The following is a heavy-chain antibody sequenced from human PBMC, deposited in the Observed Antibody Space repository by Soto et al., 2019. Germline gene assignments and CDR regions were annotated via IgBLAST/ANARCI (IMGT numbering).Heavy chain of an antibody. CDR3: ARTGYSSGWYKAAFDI. J-gene: IGHJ3*02. CDR2: INHSGST. D-gene: IGHD6-19*01. CDR1: CGSFSGYY. Sequence: SETLSLTCAVYCGSFSGYYWSWIRQPPGKGLEWIGEINHSGSTNYNPSLKSRVTISVDTSKNQFSLKLSSVTAADTAVYYCARTGYSSGWYKAAFDIWGQRTMVTVSS. V-gene: IGHV4-34*01.